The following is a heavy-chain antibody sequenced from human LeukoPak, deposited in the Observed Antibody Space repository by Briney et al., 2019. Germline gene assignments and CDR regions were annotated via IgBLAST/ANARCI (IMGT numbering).Heavy chain of an antibody. CDR3: ARDWGAPHTLNFDS. J-gene: IGHJ4*02. V-gene: IGHV3-48*04. Sequence: GGSLRLSCAASGFTFSSYSMNWVRQAPGKGLEWVSYISSSSSTIYYADSVKGRFSISRDNAKNSLYLQMNSLRAEDTAVYYCARDWGAPHTLNFDSWGQGTLVTVSS. D-gene: IGHD1-26*01. CDR1: GFTFSSYS. CDR2: ISSSSSTI.